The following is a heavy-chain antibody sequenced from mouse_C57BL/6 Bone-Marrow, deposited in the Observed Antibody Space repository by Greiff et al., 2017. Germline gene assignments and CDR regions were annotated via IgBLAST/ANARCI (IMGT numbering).Heavy chain of an antibody. D-gene: IGHD2-2*01. J-gene: IGHJ4*01. CDR2: ISSGGDYI. CDR1: GFTFSSSA. Sequence: DVMLVESGEGLVKPGGSLKLSCAASGFTFSSSAMSWVRQTPEKRLAWVAYISSGGDYIYYAETVKGRFTNSRDNARNTLYLQRSSLKSEDTAKYYCTSHGYHYARDYWGQGTSVTVSS. V-gene: IGHV5-9-1*02. CDR3: TSHGYHYARDY.